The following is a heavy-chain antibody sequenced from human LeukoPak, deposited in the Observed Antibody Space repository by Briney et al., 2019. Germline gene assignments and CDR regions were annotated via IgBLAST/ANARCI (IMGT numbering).Heavy chain of an antibody. CDR1: GYTFTTYY. J-gene: IGHJ3*02. V-gene: IGHV1-46*01. Sequence: GASVKVSCKASGYTFTTYYMHWVRQAPGQGLEWMGIINPSGGSTTYAQKFQGRVTMTRDMSTSTVYVELSSLRSEDTAMYYCARVLSSGYSIDAFDIWGQGTMVTVSS. CDR3: ARVLSSGYSIDAFDI. D-gene: IGHD3-22*01. CDR2: INPSGGST.